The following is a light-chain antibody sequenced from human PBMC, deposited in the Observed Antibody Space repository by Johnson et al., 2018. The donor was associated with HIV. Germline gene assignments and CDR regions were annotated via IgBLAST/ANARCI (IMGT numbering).Light chain of an antibody. J-gene: IGLJ1*01. CDR2: DNN. CDR3: GAWDSSLSAHYV. V-gene: IGLV1-51*01. CDR1: NSNIGSYY. Sequence: QSVLTQPPSVSAAPGQEVNISCSGSNSNIGSYYVSWYQHLPGTAPKLLIYDNNKRPSGIPDRFSASESGTSATLGITGLQTGDEADYYCGAWDSSLSAHYVFGTGTKVTVL.